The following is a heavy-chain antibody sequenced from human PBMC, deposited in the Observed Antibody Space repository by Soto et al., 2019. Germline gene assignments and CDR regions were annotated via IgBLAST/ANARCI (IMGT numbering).Heavy chain of an antibody. CDR1: EYTFTGSG. CDR3: ARQGSMPYYYYGMDV. J-gene: IGHJ6*02. V-gene: IGHV1-18*01. Sequence: QVQLVQSGVEVKKPGASVKVSCKASEYTFTGSGICWVRRAPGQGLEWMGWISGYNGNTNYAQKFQGRVTMTTDTSTSTAYMELRSLRSDDTAVYYCARQGSMPYYYYGMDVLGQGTTVTVSS. D-gene: IGHD2-2*01. CDR2: ISGYNGNT.